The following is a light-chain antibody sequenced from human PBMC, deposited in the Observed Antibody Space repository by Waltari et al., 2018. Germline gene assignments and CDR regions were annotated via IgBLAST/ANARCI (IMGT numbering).Light chain of an antibody. CDR1: QPVETW. CDR2: KAS. Sequence: DIQMTQSPSTLSASPGDSVTITCRASQPVETWLAWYQQKPGRPPKFLIHKASTLETGGPSRVRGSGSGTEFTLTINGLQVDDFATYYCQQYNFDPWTFGQGTRVEIK. V-gene: IGKV1-5*03. CDR3: QQYNFDPWT. J-gene: IGKJ1*01.